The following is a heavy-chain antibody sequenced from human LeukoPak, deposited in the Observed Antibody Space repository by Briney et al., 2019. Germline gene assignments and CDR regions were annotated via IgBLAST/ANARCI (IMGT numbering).Heavy chain of an antibody. V-gene: IGHV1-2*06. CDR2: INPNSGGT. Sequence: ASVKVSCKASGYTFTGYYMHWVRQAPGQGLGWMGRINPNSGGTNYAQKFQGRVTMTRDTSISTAYMELSRLRSDDTAVYYCARDTYCSSTSCYVHWLDPWGQGTLVTVSS. CDR1: GYTFTGYY. D-gene: IGHD2-2*01. CDR3: ARDTYCSSTSCYVHWLDP. J-gene: IGHJ5*02.